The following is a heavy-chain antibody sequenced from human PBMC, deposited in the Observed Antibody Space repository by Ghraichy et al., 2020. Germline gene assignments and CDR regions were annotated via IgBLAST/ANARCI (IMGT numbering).Heavy chain of an antibody. CDR1: GFTFSSYI. D-gene: IGHD1-26*01. Sequence: GESLNISCAASGFTFSSYILHWVRQVPGKGLEWVAVMSPDGGIKIYADPVKDRFTISRDNAKNTMYLEMNDLRAEDTALYYCARDPTLGAPDYFDYWGQGILVTVSS. J-gene: IGHJ4*02. CDR3: ARDPTLGAPDYFDY. V-gene: IGHV3-30*04. CDR2: MSPDGGIK.